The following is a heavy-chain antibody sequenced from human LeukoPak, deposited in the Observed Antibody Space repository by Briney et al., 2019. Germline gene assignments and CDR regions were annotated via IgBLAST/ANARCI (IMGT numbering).Heavy chain of an antibody. CDR2: INPNSGGT. CDR1: GYTFTGYY. D-gene: IGHD5-18*01. V-gene: IGHV1-2*02. Sequence: ASVKVSCKASGYTFTGYYMHWVRQAPGQGLEWMGWINPNSGGTNYAQKFQGRVTMTRDTSTSTAYMELSRLRSDDTAVYYCARARGYSYGFNYYMDVWGKGTTVTVTS. J-gene: IGHJ6*03. CDR3: ARARGYSYGFNYYMDV.